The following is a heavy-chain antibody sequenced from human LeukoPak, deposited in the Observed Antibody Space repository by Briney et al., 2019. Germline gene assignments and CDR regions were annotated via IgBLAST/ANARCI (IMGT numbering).Heavy chain of an antibody. D-gene: IGHD3-22*01. V-gene: IGHV3-33*06. J-gene: IGHJ1*01. CDR2: IWYDGSNK. CDR1: GFTFSSYG. Sequence: GRSLRLSCAASGFTFSSYGMHWVRQAPGKGLEWVAVIWYDGSNKYYADSVEGRFTISRDNSKNTLYLQMNSLRAEDTAVYYCAKDLSFAYYDSSGPLFQHWGQGTLVTVSS. CDR3: AKDLSFAYYDSSGPLFQH.